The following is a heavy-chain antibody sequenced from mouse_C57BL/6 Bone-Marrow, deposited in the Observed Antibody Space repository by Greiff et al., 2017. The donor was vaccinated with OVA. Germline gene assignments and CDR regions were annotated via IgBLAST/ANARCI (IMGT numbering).Heavy chain of an antibody. D-gene: IGHD2-10*02. CDR1: GFTFSDYY. Sequence: EVKLMESGGGLVQPGGSLKLSCAASGFTFSDYYMYWVRQTPEKRLEWVAYISNGGGSTYYPDTVKGRFTISRDNAKNTLYLQMSRLKSEDTAMYYCARRGLGFFAYWGQGTLVTVSA. J-gene: IGHJ3*01. CDR2: ISNGGGST. V-gene: IGHV5-12*01. CDR3: ARRGLGFFAY.